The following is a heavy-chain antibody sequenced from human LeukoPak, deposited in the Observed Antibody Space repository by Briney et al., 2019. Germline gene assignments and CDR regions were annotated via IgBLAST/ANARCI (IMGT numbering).Heavy chain of an antibody. CDR1: GFTFSSYG. J-gene: IGHJ4*02. Sequence: SGGSLRLSCAASGFTFSSYGMSWVRQAPGKGLEWVSAISGSGGSTYYADSVKGRFTISRDNSKNTLYLQMNSLRAEDTAVYYCAKDLSRGSLGYWGQGTLVTVSS. CDR2: ISGSGGST. V-gene: IGHV3-23*01. CDR3: AKDLSRGSLGY. D-gene: IGHD1-26*01.